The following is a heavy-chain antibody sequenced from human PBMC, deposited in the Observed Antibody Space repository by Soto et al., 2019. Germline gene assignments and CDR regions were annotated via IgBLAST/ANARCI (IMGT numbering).Heavy chain of an antibody. CDR3: ARWSGELPYFQY. CDR2: IYSGGQT. J-gene: IGHJ4*02. V-gene: IGHV3-53*02. Sequence: EVQLVETGGGLIQPGGSLTLSCAASGFSVSSTYMTWVRQAPGRGLEWVSIIYSGGQTYFADSVKGRFTISRDNSKNTLLVQMNSLRADDTAVYFCARWSGELPYFQYWGQGTLVTVSS. D-gene: IGHD1-7*01. CDR1: GFSVSSTY.